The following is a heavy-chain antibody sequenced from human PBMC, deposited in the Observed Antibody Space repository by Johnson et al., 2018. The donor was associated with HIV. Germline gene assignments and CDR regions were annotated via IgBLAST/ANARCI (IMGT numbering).Heavy chain of an antibody. V-gene: IGHV3-66*01. J-gene: IGHJ3*02. CDR1: GFTVSSNY. CDR2: IYSGGST. Sequence: EKLVESGGGLVQPGGSLRLSCAASGFTVSSNYMSWVRQAPGKGLEWVSVIYSGGSTYYADSVKGRFTISRDNSKNTLYLQMNSLRAEDTAVYYCASITTIAAAGRGAFDIWGQGTMVTVSS. CDR3: ASITTIAAAGRGAFDI. D-gene: IGHD6-13*01.